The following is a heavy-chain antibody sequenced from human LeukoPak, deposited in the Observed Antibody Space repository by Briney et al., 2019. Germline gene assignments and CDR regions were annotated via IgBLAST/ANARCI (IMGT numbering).Heavy chain of an antibody. J-gene: IGHJ4*02. V-gene: IGHV4-59*08. CDR3: ASGSGYDPLDH. CDR2: IFHSGST. D-gene: IGHD5-12*01. CDR1: GGSISNYY. Sequence: SETLSLTCTVSGGSISNYYWSWIRQPPGKGLEWIGNIFHSGSTKYNPSLKSRVTISLDTSKNQFSLKLSSVTAADTAVYYCASGSGYDPLDHWGQGTLVTVSS.